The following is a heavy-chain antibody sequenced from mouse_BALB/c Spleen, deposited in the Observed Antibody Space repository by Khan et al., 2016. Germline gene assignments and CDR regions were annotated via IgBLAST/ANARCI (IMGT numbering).Heavy chain of an antibody. CDR1: GFNIKDTY. J-gene: IGHJ2*01. CDR3: ASLLLRFHY. Sequence: VQLQQSGAELVKPGASVKLSCTTAGFNIKDTYMHWVKQRPEQGLEWIGRIDPANGNTKYDPKFQGKATITADTSSNTAYLQLSSLTSEDTVVYYCASLLLRFHYWGQGTTLTVSS. V-gene: IGHV14-3*02. CDR2: IDPANGNT. D-gene: IGHD1-1*01.